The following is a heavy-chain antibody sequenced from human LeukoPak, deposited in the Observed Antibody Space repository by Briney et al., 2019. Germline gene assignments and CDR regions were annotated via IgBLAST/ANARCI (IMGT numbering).Heavy chain of an antibody. D-gene: IGHD3-9*01. CDR2: IISFFGAA. J-gene: IGHJ5*02. CDR1: GGTFNSSG. CDR3: TRDPSVDYDLLSHWFDP. Sequence: SVKVSCKASGGTFNSSGISWVRQAPGQGLEWMGGIISFFGAAHYIQKFQGRLTVTADESTSTAYMELSSLTSEDAAVYYCTRDPSVDYDLLSHWFDPWGQGTRVTVSS. V-gene: IGHV1-69*13.